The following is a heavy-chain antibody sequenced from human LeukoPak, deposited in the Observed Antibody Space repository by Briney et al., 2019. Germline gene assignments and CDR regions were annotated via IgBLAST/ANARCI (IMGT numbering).Heavy chain of an antibody. CDR3: ARDSRQLSIDY. Sequence: SETLSLTCTVSGVSVSSGSYYWSWIRQPPGKGLEWIGYIYYSGSTNYNPSLKSRVTISVDTSKNQFSLKLSSVTAADTAVYYCARDSRQLSIDYWGQGTLVTVSS. D-gene: IGHD6-13*01. J-gene: IGHJ4*02. CDR1: GVSVSSGSYY. V-gene: IGHV4-61*01. CDR2: IYYSGST.